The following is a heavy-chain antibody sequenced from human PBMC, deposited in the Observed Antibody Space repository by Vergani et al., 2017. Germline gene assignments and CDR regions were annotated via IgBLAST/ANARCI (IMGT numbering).Heavy chain of an antibody. CDR1: GFTFSSYG. D-gene: IGHD1-26*01. CDR2: ISYDGSNK. Sequence: QVQLVESGGGVVQPGRSLRLSCAASGFTFSSYGMHWVRQAPGKGLEWVAVISYDGSNKYYADSVKGRFTISRDNSKNTLYLQMNSLRAEDTAVYYCAKEXGIATVGATGSFDYWGQGTLVTVSS. V-gene: IGHV3-30*18. CDR3: AKEXGIATVGATGSFDY. J-gene: IGHJ4*02.